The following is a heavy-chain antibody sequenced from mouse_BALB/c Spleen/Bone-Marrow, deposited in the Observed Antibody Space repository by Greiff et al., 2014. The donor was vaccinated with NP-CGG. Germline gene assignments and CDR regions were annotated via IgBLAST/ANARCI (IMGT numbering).Heavy chain of an antibody. CDR3: TRLDYDWFAY. D-gene: IGHD2-4*01. V-gene: IGHV6-6*02. J-gene: IGHJ3*01. Sequence: EVQVVESGGGLVQPGGSMKLSCVASGFTFSNYWMNWVRQSPEKGLEWVAEIKLKSNNYATHYAESVKGRFTISRDDSKSSVYLQMSNLRAGDTGIYYCTRLDYDWFAYWGQGTLVTVSA. CDR1: GFTFSNYW. CDR2: IKLKSNNYAT.